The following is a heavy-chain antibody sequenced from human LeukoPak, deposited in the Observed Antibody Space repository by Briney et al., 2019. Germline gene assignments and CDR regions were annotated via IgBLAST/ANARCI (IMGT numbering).Heavy chain of an antibody. D-gene: IGHD3-22*01. CDR2: VSYDGNKK. J-gene: IGHJ4*02. CDR3: ARGRVSRPMTPPDY. V-gene: IGHV3-30*04. Sequence: GGSLRLSCAASGFTFSTYAMHWVRQAPGKGLEWMAVVSYDGNKKYYADSVKGRFTISRDNFKNMLYLQMNSLGAEDTAVYYCARGRVSRPMTPPDYWGQGTLVTVSS. CDR1: GFTFSTYA.